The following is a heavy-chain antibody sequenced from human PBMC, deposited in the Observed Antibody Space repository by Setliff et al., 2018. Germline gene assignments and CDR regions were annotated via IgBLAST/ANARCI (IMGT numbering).Heavy chain of an antibody. Sequence: SETLSLTCTVSGGSISGDYWNWIRQPPGKGLEWIGNIHTSGTNYNPSLKSRVTMSADTSNNQFSLNLRSVTAADTAVYFCARQPSSGAYYNPRPYYFDYWGQGTLVTVSS. J-gene: IGHJ4*02. V-gene: IGHV4-59*08. CDR1: GGSISGDY. CDR3: ARQPSSGAYYNPRPYYFDY. D-gene: IGHD3-10*01. CDR2: IHTSGT.